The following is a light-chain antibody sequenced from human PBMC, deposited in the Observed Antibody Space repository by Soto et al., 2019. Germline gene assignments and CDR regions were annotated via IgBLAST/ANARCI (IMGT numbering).Light chain of an antibody. CDR2: GAS. CDR1: RSVSTN. Sequence: DIILTQSPAIVSVSPGERATLSCRASRSVSTNLAWYQHKHGQAPRLLIYGASTRVTDIPPRFSGSGSGTDFALTISYLKSEDFGVYYCQQYDKTVPPVKFGGGTKVEI. CDR3: QQYDKTVPPVK. J-gene: IGKJ4*02. V-gene: IGKV3-15*01.